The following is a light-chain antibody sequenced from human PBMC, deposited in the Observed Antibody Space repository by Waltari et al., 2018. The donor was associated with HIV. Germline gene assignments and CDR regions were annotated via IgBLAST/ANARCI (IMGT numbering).Light chain of an antibody. J-gene: IGKJ2*01. Sequence: VLLTQSPVTLSVSPGDRVTLSCRASQNIGSYLAWYQQKTAQSPRLLVYAASIRAPGIPARFTCSGSGTDFNLIIDGLQPDDCAVYYCHQYNDWPRSTFGQGTKVEIK. CDR2: AAS. V-gene: IGKV3D-15*01. CDR3: HQYNDWPRST. CDR1: QNIGSY.